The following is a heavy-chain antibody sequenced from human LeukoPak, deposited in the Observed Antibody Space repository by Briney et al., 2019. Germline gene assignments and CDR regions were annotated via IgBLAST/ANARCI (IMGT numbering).Heavy chain of an antibody. Sequence: GASVKVSCKASGYTFTSSGISWVRQAPGQGLEWMGWINPNSGGTNYAQNFQGRVTMTRDTSISTAYMELSRLRSDDTAVYYCARLMAPIGKRSTPFDYWGQGTLVTVSS. J-gene: IGHJ4*02. CDR3: ARLMAPIGKRSTPFDY. D-gene: IGHD1-1*01. CDR1: GYTFTSSG. V-gene: IGHV1-2*02. CDR2: INPNSGGT.